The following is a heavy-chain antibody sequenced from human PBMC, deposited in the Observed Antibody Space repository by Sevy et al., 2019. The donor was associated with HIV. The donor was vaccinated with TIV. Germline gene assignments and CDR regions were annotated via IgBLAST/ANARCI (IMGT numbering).Heavy chain of an antibody. J-gene: IGHJ4*02. V-gene: IGHV4-4*07. CDR2: IYTSGST. D-gene: IGHD3-16*01. CDR1: GGPISSYY. Sequence: SETLSLTCTVSGGPISSYYWSWIRQPAGKGLERIGRIYTSGSTNYNPSLKSRVTMSVDTSKNQFSRKLSSVTAAETAVDYCAREVITFGGEVADYWGQGTLVTVSS. CDR3: AREVITFGGEVADY.